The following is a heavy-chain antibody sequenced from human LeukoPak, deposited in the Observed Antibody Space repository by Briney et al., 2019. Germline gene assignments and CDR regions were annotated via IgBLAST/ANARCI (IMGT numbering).Heavy chain of an antibody. J-gene: IGHJ3*02. V-gene: IGHV4-30-2*01. CDR3: ARGYGDYFAFDI. D-gene: IGHD4-17*01. Sequence: SQTLSLTCTVSGGALSSGGYYWTWVRQPPGRGLEWVGNIYHSGTPYYNPSLKSRVTISVDRSKNQFSLKLSSVTAADTAVYYCARGYGDYFAFDIWGQGTMVTVSS. CDR1: GGALSSGGYY. CDR2: IYHSGTP.